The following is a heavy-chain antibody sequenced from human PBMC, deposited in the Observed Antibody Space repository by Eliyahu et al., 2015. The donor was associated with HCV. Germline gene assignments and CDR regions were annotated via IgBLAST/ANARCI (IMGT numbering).Heavy chain of an antibody. Sequence: QVQLQESGPGLVKPSETLSLTCTVSGGSISSYYWSWIRQPPGKGLEWVGVIYFRGGAHSTPPLKSRVTISVDTSKNQFSLKLSSVTAADTAVYYCARGVAAAGIAFDIWGQGTMVTVSS. V-gene: IGHV4-59*01. CDR3: ARGVAAAGIAFDI. CDR1: GGSISSYY. D-gene: IGHD6-13*01. J-gene: IGHJ3*02. CDR2: IYFRGGA.